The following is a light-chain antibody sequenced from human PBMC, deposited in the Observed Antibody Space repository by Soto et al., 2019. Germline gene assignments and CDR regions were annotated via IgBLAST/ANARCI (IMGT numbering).Light chain of an antibody. CDR2: GAS. CDR3: QQYGSSPWT. V-gene: IGKV3-20*01. Sequence: EIVLTQSPGTLSLSPGERATLSCRASQSVSSSYLAWYQQKPGQAPRLLIYGASSRATGIPGRFSGSWSGKDFTLTISRLDPDDFAVYYCQQYGSSPWTFGQGTKVEIK. J-gene: IGKJ1*01. CDR1: QSVSSSY.